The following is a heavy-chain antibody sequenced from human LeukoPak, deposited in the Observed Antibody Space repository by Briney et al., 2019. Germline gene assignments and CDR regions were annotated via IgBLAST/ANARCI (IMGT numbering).Heavy chain of an antibody. CDR3: ARRAIFGVVINPPPYYFDY. D-gene: IGHD3-3*01. V-gene: IGHV4-38-2*01. CDR2: IYHSGST. J-gene: IGHJ4*02. CDR1: GYSISSGYY. Sequence: PSETLSLTCAVSGYSISSGYYWGWIRRPPGKGLEWIGSIYHSGSTYYNPSLKSRVTISVDTSKNQFSLKLSSVTAADTAVYYCARRAIFGVVINPPPYYFDYWGQGTLVTVSS.